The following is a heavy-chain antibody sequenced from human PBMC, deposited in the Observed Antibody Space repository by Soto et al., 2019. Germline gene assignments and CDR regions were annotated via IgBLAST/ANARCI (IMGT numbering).Heavy chain of an antibody. J-gene: IGHJ4*02. V-gene: IGHV5-51*01. Sequence: GESLKISCKGSGYSFTSYWIGWVRQMPGKGLEWMGIIYPGDSDTRYSPSFQGQVTISADKSISTAYLQWSSLKASDTAMYYCATSRPLYSGYDYDGYYFDYWGQGTLVTVSS. D-gene: IGHD5-12*01. CDR1: GYSFTSYW. CDR3: ATSRPLYSGYDYDGYYFDY. CDR2: IYPGDSDT.